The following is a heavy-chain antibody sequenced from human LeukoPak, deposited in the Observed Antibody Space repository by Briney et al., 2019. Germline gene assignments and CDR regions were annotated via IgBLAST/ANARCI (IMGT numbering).Heavy chain of an antibody. CDR3: ARVSGGSYYFDY. CDR2: IYHSGSA. V-gene: IGHV4-4*02. D-gene: IGHD1-26*01. J-gene: IGHJ4*02. Sequence: SETLSLTCAVSGGSISSSNWWSWVRQPPGKGLEWIGEIYHSGSANYNPSLKSRVTISVDKSKNQFSLKLTSVTAADTAVYYCARVSGGSYYFDYWGQGTLVTVSS. CDR1: GGSISSSNW.